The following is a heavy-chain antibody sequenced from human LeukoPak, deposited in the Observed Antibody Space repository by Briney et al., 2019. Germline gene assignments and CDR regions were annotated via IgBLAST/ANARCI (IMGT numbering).Heavy chain of an antibody. D-gene: IGHD1-26*01. V-gene: IGHV1-2*02. CDR1: GYTFSGYY. CDR2: INPNNGGT. CDR3: ARSEGGYQNFDP. Sequence: ASVKASCKTSGYTFSGYYIHWVRQAPGQGLEWMGWINPNNGGTNYAQKFQGRVIMTRDTSISTAYMELSRLRSDDTAVYYCARSEGGYQNFDPWGQGTLVTVSS. J-gene: IGHJ5*02.